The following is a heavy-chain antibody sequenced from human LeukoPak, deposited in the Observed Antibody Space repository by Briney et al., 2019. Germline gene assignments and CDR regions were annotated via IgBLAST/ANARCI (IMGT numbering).Heavy chain of an antibody. V-gene: IGHV5-51*01. CDR2: ISPGNSDT. Sequence: GESLKISCKASGYIFTNFWIGWVRQMPGKGLEWMGIISPGNSDTRYRPSFQGQVTMSADKSINTAYLQWNSLKASDSALYYCARLISSGWYEFDFWGQGTLVTVSS. CDR1: GYIFTNFW. J-gene: IGHJ4*02. D-gene: IGHD6-13*01. CDR3: ARLISSGWYEFDF.